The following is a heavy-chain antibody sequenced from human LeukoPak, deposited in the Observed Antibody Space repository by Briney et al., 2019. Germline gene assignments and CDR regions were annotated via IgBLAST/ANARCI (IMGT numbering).Heavy chain of an antibody. CDR1: GGSFSGYY. Sequence: SETLSLTCAVYGGSFSGYYWSWIRQPPGKGLEWIGNIYYSGTTYYNPSLKSRVTISVDTSKNQFSLRLSSVTAADTAVYYCARDYHLAVGRLVQFDNWGQGTLVTVSS. D-gene: IGHD3-3*02. CDR3: ARDYHLAVGRLVQFDN. V-gene: IGHV4-34*01. J-gene: IGHJ4*02. CDR2: IYYSGTT.